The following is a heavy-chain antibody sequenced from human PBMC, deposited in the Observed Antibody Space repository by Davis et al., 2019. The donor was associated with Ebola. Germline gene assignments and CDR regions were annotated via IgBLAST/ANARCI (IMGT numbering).Heavy chain of an antibody. CDR2: MNPNNGNT. Sequence: ASVKVSCKASGYTFTSYDINWVRQATGQGLEWMGWMNPNNGNTGYAQKFQGRVTMTRNTSISTAYMELSSLRSEDTAVYYCARGLKRGGVGSDWGQGTLVTVSS. CDR1: GYTFTSYD. V-gene: IGHV1-8*01. D-gene: IGHD2-8*02. CDR3: ARGLKRGGVGSD. J-gene: IGHJ4*02.